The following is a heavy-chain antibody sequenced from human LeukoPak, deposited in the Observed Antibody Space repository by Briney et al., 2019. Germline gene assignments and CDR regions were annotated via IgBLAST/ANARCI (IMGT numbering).Heavy chain of an antibody. V-gene: IGHV4-39*01. D-gene: IGHD3-10*01. J-gene: IGHJ4*02. CDR2: LYYSGST. CDR3: ARRHDGEFDY. CDR1: GGSISSSSYH. Sequence: SETLSLTCTVSGGSISSSSYHWGWIRLPPGKGLEWMGNLYYSGSTYYNPSLKSRVTISVDRSKNQFSLKLNSVTAADTAVYYCARRHDGEFDYWGQGTLVTVSS.